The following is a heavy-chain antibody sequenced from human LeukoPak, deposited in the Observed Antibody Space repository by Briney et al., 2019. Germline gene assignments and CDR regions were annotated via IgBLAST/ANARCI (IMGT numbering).Heavy chain of an antibody. CDR3: ANSLPTVSTRIYFEK. CDR1: DDSIIRRGDY. D-gene: IGHD5/OR15-5a*01. Sequence: SETLSLICSVSDDSIIRRGDYWSWIRQRPGMGLEWMGYIYYNGRSGNTYYNLALKSRVTMSIDTGEKHFSLRLTSVTAADTAVYYCANSLPTVSTRIYFEKWGEGALGIVSS. CDR2: IYYNGRSGNT. J-gene: IGHJ4*02. V-gene: IGHV4-31*03.